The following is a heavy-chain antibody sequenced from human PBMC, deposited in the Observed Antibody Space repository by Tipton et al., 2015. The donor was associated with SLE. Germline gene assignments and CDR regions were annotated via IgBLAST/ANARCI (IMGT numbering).Heavy chain of an antibody. J-gene: IGHJ4*02. CDR3: ARVKWELRGGPLDS. CDR2: INPNTGSA. V-gene: IGHV1-2*06. D-gene: IGHD1-26*01. Sequence: QVQLVQSGAEVQKPGASVTVSCKTSGYTFTDHYIHWVRQAPGRGLEWMGRINPNTGSAYYAQISQSRVTLTTDTSISTAYMALVRLTSDDTAVYYCARVKWELRGGPLDSWGQGTMVTVSS. CDR1: GYTFTDHY.